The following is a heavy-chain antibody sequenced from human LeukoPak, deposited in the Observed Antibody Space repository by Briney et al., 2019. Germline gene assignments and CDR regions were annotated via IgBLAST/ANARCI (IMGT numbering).Heavy chain of an antibody. J-gene: IGHJ4*02. V-gene: IGHV3-21*01. Sequence: GGSLRLSCAASGFPFSSYAVTWVRQAPGKGLEWVSGISGTSYDTYYADSVKGRFTISRDNAKNSLYLQMNSLRAEDTAVYFCARDSFFGKIFGVVIPPYFDYWGQGTLVTVSS. CDR2: ISGTSYDT. CDR3: ARDSFFGKIFGVVIPPYFDY. CDR1: GFPFSSYA. D-gene: IGHD3-3*01.